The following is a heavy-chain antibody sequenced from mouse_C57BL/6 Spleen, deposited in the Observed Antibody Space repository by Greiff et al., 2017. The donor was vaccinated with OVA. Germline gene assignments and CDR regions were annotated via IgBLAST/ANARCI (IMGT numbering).Heavy chain of an antibody. J-gene: IGHJ4*01. CDR1: GYTFTSYW. D-gene: IGHD4-1*01. CDR3: ARDWTGYYAMDY. Sequence: VQLQQPGAELVRPGTSVKLSCKASGYTFTSYWMQWVKQRPGQGLEWIGVIDPSDSYTNYNQKFKGKATLTVDTSSSTAYMQLSSLTSEDSAVYYCARDWTGYYAMDYWGQGTSVTVSS. V-gene: IGHV1-59*01. CDR2: IDPSDSYT.